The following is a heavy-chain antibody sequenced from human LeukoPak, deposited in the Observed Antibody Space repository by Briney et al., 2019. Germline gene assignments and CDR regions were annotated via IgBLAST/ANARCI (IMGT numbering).Heavy chain of an antibody. CDR1: GYSFTSYW. J-gene: IGHJ4*02. CDR2: IYPGDSDT. V-gene: IGHV5-51*01. D-gene: IGHD4-23*01. CDR3: ARSATVAPYYFDY. Sequence: GEALKISCKGSGYSFTSYWIGWVRPMPGKGLEWMGIIYPGDSDTRYSPSFQGQVTISADKSISTAYLQWSSLKGSDTAMDYCARSATVAPYYFDYWGQGTLVTVSS.